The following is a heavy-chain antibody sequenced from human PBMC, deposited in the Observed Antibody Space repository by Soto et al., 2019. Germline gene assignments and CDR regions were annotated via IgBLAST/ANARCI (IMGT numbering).Heavy chain of an antibody. Sequence: QVQLVESGGGLVKPGGSLRLSCAASGFIFSDYYMSWIREVPGKGLEWLSYISDIGGHTDYTDSVKGRFTISRDNAKNTLYLQMNGLSVEDTAVYFCARGQRGGFELWGQGTMVTISS. V-gene: IGHV3-11*04. D-gene: IGHD2-15*01. CDR3: ARGQRGGFEL. J-gene: IGHJ3*01. CDR1: GFIFSDYY. CDR2: ISDIGGHT.